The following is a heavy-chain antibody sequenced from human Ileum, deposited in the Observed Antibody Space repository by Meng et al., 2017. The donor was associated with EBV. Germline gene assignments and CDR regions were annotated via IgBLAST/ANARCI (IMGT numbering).Heavy chain of an antibody. CDR2: VYHRGDT. CDR1: GDSISSDIW. V-gene: IGHV4-4*02. Sequence: QVQRQESGPGLVKLSGTLSLTCIVSGDSISSDIWWSWVRQPPGKGLEWIGEVYHRGDTNYNPSLKSRVDISVDKSKNQFYLSLFSVTAADTAVYYCGRDQGRELINHWGQGTLVTVSS. J-gene: IGHJ4*02. CDR3: GRDQGRELINH. D-gene: IGHD1-7*01.